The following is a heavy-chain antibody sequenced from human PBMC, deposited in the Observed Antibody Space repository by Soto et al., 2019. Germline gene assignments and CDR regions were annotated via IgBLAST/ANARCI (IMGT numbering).Heavy chain of an antibody. CDR3: ARVWGYYFDY. CDR1: GGSISSYDYY. Sequence: SETLSLTCTVSGGSISSYDYYWSWIRQPPGKGLEWIGYIYYSGSTNYNPSLKSRVTISVDTSKNQFSLKLSSVTAADTAVYYCARVWGYYFDYWGQGTLVTVSS. D-gene: IGHD3-10*01. CDR2: IYYSGST. J-gene: IGHJ4*02. V-gene: IGHV4-61*08.